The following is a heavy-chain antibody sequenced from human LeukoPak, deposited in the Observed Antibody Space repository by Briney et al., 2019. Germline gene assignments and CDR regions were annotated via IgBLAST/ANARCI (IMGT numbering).Heavy chain of an antibody. CDR3: ARGVVAARFWFDP. V-gene: IGHV4-31*03. CDR2: IYYSGST. Sequence: SETLSLTCTVSGVSISSGGYYWSWIRQHPGKGLEWIGYIYYSGSTYYNPSLKSRVTTSVDTSKNQFSLKLSSVTAADTAVYYCARGVVAARFWFDPWGQGTLVTVSS. CDR1: GVSISSGGYY. D-gene: IGHD2-15*01. J-gene: IGHJ5*02.